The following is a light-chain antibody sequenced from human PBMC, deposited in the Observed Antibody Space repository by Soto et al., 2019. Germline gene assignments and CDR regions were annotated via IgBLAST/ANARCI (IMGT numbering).Light chain of an antibody. V-gene: IGKV3-20*01. CDR1: QSVSNSY. CDR2: GAS. J-gene: IGKJ1*01. Sequence: EIVLTQSPGTLSLSPGERATLSCRASQSVSNSYLAWYQQKPGQAPRLLIYGASSRATGIPDRFSGSGSGTDFTLTISRLEPEDFAVYYCQQSGSSPSWTFGQGTKVEIK. CDR3: QQSGSSPSWT.